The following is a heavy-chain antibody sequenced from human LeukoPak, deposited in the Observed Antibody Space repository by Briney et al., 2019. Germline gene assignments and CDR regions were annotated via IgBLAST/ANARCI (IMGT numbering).Heavy chain of an antibody. CDR1: GFTFSSYA. CDR3: ARWNTYYYDSSGYFGSYGMDV. Sequence: GGSLRLSCAASGFTFSSYAMHWVRQAPGEGLEGVAVISYDGSNKYYADSVKGRFTISRDNSKNTLYLQMNSLRAEDTAVYYCARWNTYYYDSSGYFGSYGMDVWGQGTTVTVSS. J-gene: IGHJ6*02. CDR2: ISYDGSNK. V-gene: IGHV3-30-3*01. D-gene: IGHD3-22*01.